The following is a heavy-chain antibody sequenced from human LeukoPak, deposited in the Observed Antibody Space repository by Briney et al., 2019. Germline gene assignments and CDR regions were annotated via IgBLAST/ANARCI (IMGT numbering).Heavy chain of an antibody. CDR1: GYTFTGYY. CDR3: ARVHYDYVWGSYRSNWFDP. V-gene: IGHV1-2*02. J-gene: IGHJ5*02. D-gene: IGHD3-16*02. Sequence: GASVKVSCKASGYTFTGYYMHWVRQAPGQGLEWMGWINPNSGGTNYAQKFQGRVTMTRDTSISTAYMELSRLRSDDTAVYYCARVHYDYVWGSYRSNWFDPWGQGTLVTVSS. CDR2: INPNSGGT.